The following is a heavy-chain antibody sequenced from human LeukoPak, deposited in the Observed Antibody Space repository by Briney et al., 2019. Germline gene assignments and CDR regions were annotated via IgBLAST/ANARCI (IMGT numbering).Heavy chain of an antibody. Sequence: ASVKVSCKASGYTFTSYGISWVRQAPGQRLEWMGIINPNIGITSYAQKFQGRVTMTRDMSTSTVYMEMSSLRSEDTAVYYCARDAIPEQQLVLSYYYYYYMDVWGKGTTVTVSS. J-gene: IGHJ6*03. CDR2: INPNIGIT. D-gene: IGHD6-13*01. V-gene: IGHV1-46*01. CDR3: ARDAIPEQQLVLSYYYYYYMDV. CDR1: GYTFTSYG.